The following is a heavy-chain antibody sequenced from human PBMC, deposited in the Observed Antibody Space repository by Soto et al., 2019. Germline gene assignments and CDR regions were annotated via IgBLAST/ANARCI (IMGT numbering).Heavy chain of an antibody. CDR1: GGTFSSYA. CDR3: ARDGAHYYDSSGYYHDAFDI. V-gene: IGHV1-69*06. J-gene: IGHJ3*02. CDR2: IIPIFGTA. D-gene: IGHD3-22*01. Sequence: SVKVSCKASGGTFSSYAISWVRQAPGQGLEWMGGIIPIFGTANYAQKFQGRVTITADKSTSTAYMELSSLRSEDTAVYYCARDGAHYYDSSGYYHDAFDIWGQGTMVTVSS.